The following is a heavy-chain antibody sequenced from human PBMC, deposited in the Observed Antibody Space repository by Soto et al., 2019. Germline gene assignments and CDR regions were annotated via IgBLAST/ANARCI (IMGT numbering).Heavy chain of an antibody. Sequence: HSETLSLTCTVSGGSISSGDYYWSWIRQPPGKGLEWIGYIYYSGSTYYNPSLKSRVTISVDTSKNQFSLKLSSVTAADTAVYYCARARFISRSPMDVWGQGTTVTVSS. CDR2: IYYSGST. CDR3: ARARFISRSPMDV. CDR1: GGSISSGDYY. V-gene: IGHV4-30-4*01. J-gene: IGHJ6*02. D-gene: IGHD3-10*01.